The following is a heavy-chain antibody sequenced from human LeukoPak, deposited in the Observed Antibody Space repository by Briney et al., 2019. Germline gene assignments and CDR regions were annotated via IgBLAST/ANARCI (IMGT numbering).Heavy chain of an antibody. CDR1: GFTFSDYY. J-gene: IGHJ4*02. Sequence: PGGSLRLSCAASGFTFSDYYMSWIRKAPGKGLEWVSYISSSGSTIYYADSVKGRFTISRDNAKNSLYLQMNSLRAEYTAVYYCARDAAMTTVTTDYWGQGTLVTVSS. V-gene: IGHV3-11*01. D-gene: IGHD4-17*01. CDR2: ISSSGSTI. CDR3: ARDAAMTTVTTDY.